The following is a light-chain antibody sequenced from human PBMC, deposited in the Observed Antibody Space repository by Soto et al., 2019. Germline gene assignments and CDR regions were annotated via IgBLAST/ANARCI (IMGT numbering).Light chain of an antibody. V-gene: IGLV1-44*01. CDR3: ASWDDSLSGVL. CDR2: NNH. Sequence: QLVLTQSPSASGTPGQRVTISCSGSSSNIGSNPVHWYQQLPGSAPKLLIHNNHQRPAGVPDRFSASKSGTSASLAIGGLQSEDEADYYCASWDDSLSGVLFGGGTQLTVL. J-gene: IGLJ2*01. CDR1: SSNIGSNP.